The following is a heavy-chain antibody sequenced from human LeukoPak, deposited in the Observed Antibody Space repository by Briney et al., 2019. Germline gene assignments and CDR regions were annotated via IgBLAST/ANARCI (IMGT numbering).Heavy chain of an antibody. J-gene: IGHJ4*02. CDR2: INHSGST. CDR1: GGSFSGYY. CDR3: ARVSLGGFDY. D-gene: IGHD2-15*01. Sequence: PSETLSLTCAVYGGSFSGYYWSWIRQPPGKGLEWIGEINHSGSTNYNPSLKSRVTISVDTSKNQFSLKLSSVTAADTAVYYCARVSLGGFDYWGQGTLVTVSS. V-gene: IGHV4-34*01.